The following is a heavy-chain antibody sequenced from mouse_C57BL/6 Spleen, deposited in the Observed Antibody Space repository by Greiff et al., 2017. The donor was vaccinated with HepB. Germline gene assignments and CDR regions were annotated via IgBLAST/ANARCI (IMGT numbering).Heavy chain of an antibody. CDR2: ISDGGSYT. CDR3: ASDYPKCDGSSDWYFDV. J-gene: IGHJ1*03. D-gene: IGHD1-1*01. V-gene: IGHV5-4*03. CDR1: GFTFSSYA. Sequence: EVKLVESGGGLVKPGGSLKLSCAASGFTFSSYAMSWVRQTPEKRLEWVATISDGGSYTYYPDNVKGRFTISRDNAKNNMYLQMSHLKSEDTAMYYCASDYPKCDGSSDWYFDVWGTGTTVTVAS.